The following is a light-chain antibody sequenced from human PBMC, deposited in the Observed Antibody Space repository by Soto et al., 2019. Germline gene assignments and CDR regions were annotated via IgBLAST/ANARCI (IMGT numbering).Light chain of an antibody. CDR1: QNVTTS. CDR2: DVS. Sequence: DVQLTQSPSTLSASVGDSVTITCRASQNVTTSLAWYQHKPGKAPKLLMFDVSNLESGVPSRFSGSGSGTEFTLSISSLHSDDLATYYCQQYDYSRTFGQGTKVDIK. V-gene: IGKV1-5*01. J-gene: IGKJ1*01. CDR3: QQYDYSRT.